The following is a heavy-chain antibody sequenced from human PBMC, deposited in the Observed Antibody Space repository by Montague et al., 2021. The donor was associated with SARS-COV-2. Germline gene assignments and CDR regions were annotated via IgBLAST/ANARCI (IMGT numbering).Heavy chain of an antibody. Sequence: SETLSLTCTVSGGPISRNYWNWIRQPPGKGLEWIGYIYYSGTTNXNPSLKSRVTMSVDTSKNQFSLKLNSVTAADTAVYFCARGINSAGSYYYHLDVWGQGTTFTVSS. J-gene: IGHJ6*02. D-gene: IGHD2-21*01. CDR3: ARGINSAGSYYYHLDV. CDR1: GGPISRNY. CDR2: IYYSGTT. V-gene: IGHV4-59*01.